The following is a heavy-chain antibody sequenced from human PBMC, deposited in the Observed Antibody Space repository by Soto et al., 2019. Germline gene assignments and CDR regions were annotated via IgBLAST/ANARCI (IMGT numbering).Heavy chain of an antibody. Sequence: GESLKISCKGSGYSFTSYWIGWVRQMPGKGLEWMGIIHPGDSDTRYSPSFQGQVTISADKSISTAYLQWSSLKASDTAMYYCARPGSKDYYGMDVWGQGTTVTVSS. CDR2: IHPGDSDT. D-gene: IGHD4-4*01. CDR1: GYSFTSYW. V-gene: IGHV5-51*01. CDR3: ARPGSKDYYGMDV. J-gene: IGHJ6*02.